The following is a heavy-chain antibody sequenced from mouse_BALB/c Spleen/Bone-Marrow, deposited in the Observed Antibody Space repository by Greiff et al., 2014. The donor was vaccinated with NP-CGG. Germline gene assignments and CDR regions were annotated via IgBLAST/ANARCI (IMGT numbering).Heavy chain of an antibody. CDR1: GYTFTSCY. CDR3: ARAAYDPYAMDY. Sequence: VQLQQSGAELVKPGASAKLSCKASGYTFTSCYMYWVKQRPGQGLEWIGEINPNNDGTNFNEKFKSKATLTVDKSSSTAYMQLSSLTSEDSAVYYCARAAYDPYAMDYWGQGTSVTVSS. D-gene: IGHD2-3*01. CDR2: INPNNDGT. V-gene: IGHV1S81*02. J-gene: IGHJ4*01.